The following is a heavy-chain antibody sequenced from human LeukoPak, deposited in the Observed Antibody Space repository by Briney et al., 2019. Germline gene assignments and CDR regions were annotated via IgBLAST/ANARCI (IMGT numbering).Heavy chain of an antibody. D-gene: IGHD3/OR15-3a*01. J-gene: IGHJ4*02. CDR2: IRGSGSTI. Sequence: GGSLRLSCAASGFTFSDYYMSWIRQAPGEGLECVSYIRGSGSTIYYADSVKGRFTISRDNAKNSLYLQMNSLRAEDTAVYYCARDIAPDGLFFDYWGQGTLVTVSS. CDR3: ARDIAPDGLFFDY. CDR1: GFTFSDYY. V-gene: IGHV3-11*01.